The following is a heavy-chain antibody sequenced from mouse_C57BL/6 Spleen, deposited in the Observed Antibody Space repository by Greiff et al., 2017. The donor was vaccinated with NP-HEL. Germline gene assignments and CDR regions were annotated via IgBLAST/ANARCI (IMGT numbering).Heavy chain of an antibody. J-gene: IGHJ1*03. V-gene: IGHV7-3*01. D-gene: IGHD1-1*01. CDR1: GFTFTDYY. CDR3: ARRDYGSREYFDV. CDR2: IRNKANGYTT. Sequence: EVKLVESGGGLVQPGGSLSLSCAASGFTFTDYYMSWVRQPPGKALEWLGFIRNKANGYTTEYSASVKGRFTISRDNSQSILYLQMNALRAEDSSTYYCARRDYGSREYFDVWGTWTTVTVSS.